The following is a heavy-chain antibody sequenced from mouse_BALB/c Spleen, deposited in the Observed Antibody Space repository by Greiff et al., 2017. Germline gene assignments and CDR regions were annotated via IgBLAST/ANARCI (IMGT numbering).Heavy chain of an antibody. J-gene: IGHJ4*01. CDR2: ISSGSSTI. CDR1: GFTFSSFG. Sequence: EVQGVESGGGLVQPGGSRKLSCAASGFTFSSFGMHWVRQAPEKGLEWVAYISSGSSTIYYADTVKGRFTISRDNPKNTLFLQMTSLRSEDTAMYYCTRRNGNYYYAMDYWGQGTSVTVSS. CDR3: TRRNGNYYYAMDY. D-gene: IGHD2-1*01. V-gene: IGHV5-17*02.